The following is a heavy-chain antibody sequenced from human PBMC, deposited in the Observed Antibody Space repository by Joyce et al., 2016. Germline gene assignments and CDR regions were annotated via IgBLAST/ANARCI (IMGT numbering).Heavy chain of an antibody. CDR3: AKDKYMRSSRESHFHH. V-gene: IGHV3-43*01. CDR2: ITWDAGSI. J-gene: IGHJ1*01. Sequence: EVQLVDSGGVVVQPGGSLRLSCAASGFIFDDYTMFWVRQPPGKGLEWFSLITWDAGSIYYADSVKDRFTISRDNSKNSLFLQVNSLNTEGTALYYCAKDKYMRSSRESHFHHWGQGTPVIVSS. D-gene: IGHD6-6*01. CDR1: GFIFDDYT.